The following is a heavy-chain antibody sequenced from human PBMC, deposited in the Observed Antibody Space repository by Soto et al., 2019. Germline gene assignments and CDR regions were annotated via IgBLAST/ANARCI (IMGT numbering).Heavy chain of an antibody. J-gene: IGHJ5*02. CDR3: ASSPDFWSGYYTNWFDP. V-gene: IGHV4-30-4*01. CDR2: IYYSGST. D-gene: IGHD3-3*01. CDR1: GGSISSGDYY. Sequence: QVQLQESGPGLVKPSQTLSLTCTVSGGSISSGDYYWSWIRQPPGKGLEWIGYIYYSGSTYYNPSLKSQITTSVDTTKTQFSLKLRSVTAADTAVYSCASSPDFWSGYYTNWFDPWGQGTLVTVSS.